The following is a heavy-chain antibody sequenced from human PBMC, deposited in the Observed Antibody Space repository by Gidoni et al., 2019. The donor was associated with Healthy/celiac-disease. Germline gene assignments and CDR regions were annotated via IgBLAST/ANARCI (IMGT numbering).Heavy chain of an antibody. Sequence: EVQLVESGGGLVQPGRSLRLSCAASGFTFDDYAMHWVRQAPGKGLEWVSGISWNSGSIGYADSVKGRFTISRDNAKNSLYLQMNSLRAEDTALYYCAKDGEGSESYYNVWNWFDPWGQGTLVTVSS. CDR2: ISWNSGSI. V-gene: IGHV3-9*01. CDR3: AKDGEGSESYYNVWNWFDP. CDR1: GFTFDDYA. J-gene: IGHJ5*02. D-gene: IGHD3-10*01.